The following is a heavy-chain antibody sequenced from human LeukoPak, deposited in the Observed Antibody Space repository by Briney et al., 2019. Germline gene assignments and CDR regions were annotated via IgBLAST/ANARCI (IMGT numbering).Heavy chain of an antibody. CDR1: GGSITSYY. V-gene: IGHV4-4*07. CDR3: ASGGNSWNNWFDP. D-gene: IGHD6-13*01. CDR2: IYTSGST. Sequence: PSETLSLTCTVSGGSITSYYWNWLRHPAGQGLEWMGRIYTSGSTTYNPSLKTRVSISVDKSKNQFSLNLSSVTAADTAVYYCASGGNSWNNWFDPWGQGTLVTVSS. J-gene: IGHJ5*02.